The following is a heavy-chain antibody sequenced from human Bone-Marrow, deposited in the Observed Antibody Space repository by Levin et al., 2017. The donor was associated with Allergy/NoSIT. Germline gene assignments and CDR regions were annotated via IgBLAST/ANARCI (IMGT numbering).Heavy chain of an antibody. CDR2: IIPIVDVA. V-gene: IGHV1-69*04. CDR1: GASFLSFG. CDR3: ASLGYYDFWGGSDPN. J-gene: IGHJ4*02. Sequence: ASVKVSCKASGASFLSFGISWVRQAPGQGLEWMGRIIPIVDVANYAQNLQDRVTITADKSTTTAYLELRSLRSEDTAMYYCASLGYYDFWGGSDPNWGQGTLVVVSS. D-gene: IGHD3-3*01.